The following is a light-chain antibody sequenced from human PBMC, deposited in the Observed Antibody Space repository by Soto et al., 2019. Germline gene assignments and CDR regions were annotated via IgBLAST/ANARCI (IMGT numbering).Light chain of an antibody. Sequence: EIVLTQSPGTLSLSPGERATLSCRASQSVSSSYLAWYQQKPGQAPRLLIHGASSRATGIPDRFSGSGSGTDCALTISALEPEDFAVYYCQQYGSSPWTFGQGTKVEIK. J-gene: IGKJ1*01. CDR1: QSVSSSY. CDR3: QQYGSSPWT. V-gene: IGKV3-20*01. CDR2: GAS.